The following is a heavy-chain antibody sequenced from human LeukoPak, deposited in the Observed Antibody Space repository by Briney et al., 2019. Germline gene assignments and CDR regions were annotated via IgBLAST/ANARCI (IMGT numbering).Heavy chain of an antibody. Sequence: GASVKVSCKASGYTFTSYYMHWVRQAPGQGLEWMGILNPIGGGTSYAQKFQGRVTMTRDTSTRTVYMELSSLRSEDTAVYYCARVVTGYSGYDFRGSGGNYFDYWGQGTLVTVSS. CDR2: LNPIGGGT. D-gene: IGHD5-12*01. J-gene: IGHJ4*02. CDR3: ARVVTGYSGYDFRGSGGNYFDY. V-gene: IGHV1-46*01. CDR1: GYTFTSYY.